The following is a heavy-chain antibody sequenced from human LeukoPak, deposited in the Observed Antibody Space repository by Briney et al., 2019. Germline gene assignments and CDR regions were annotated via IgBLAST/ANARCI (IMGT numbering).Heavy chain of an antibody. J-gene: IGHJ4*02. CDR3: ARVPYYDSSGYYPAGGYYYFDY. CDR2: IRYDGSNK. D-gene: IGHD3-22*01. CDR1: GFTFSSYG. Sequence: GGSLRLSCAASGFTFSSYGIHWVRQAPGKGLEWVAFIRYDGSNKYYADSVKGRFTISRDNSKNTLYPQMNSLRSEDTAVYYCARVPYYDSSGYYPAGGYYYFDYWGQGTLVTVSS. V-gene: IGHV3-30*02.